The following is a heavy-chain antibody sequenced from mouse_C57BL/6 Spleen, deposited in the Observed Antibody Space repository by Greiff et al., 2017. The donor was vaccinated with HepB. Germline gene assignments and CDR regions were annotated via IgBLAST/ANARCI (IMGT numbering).Heavy chain of an antibody. V-gene: IGHV5-4*01. CDR1: GFTFSSYA. D-gene: IGHD1-1*01. Sequence: DVMLVESGGGLVKPGGSLKLSCAASGFTFSSYAMSWVRQTPEKRLEWVATISDGGSYTYYPDNVKGRFTISRDNAKNNLYLQMSHLKSEDTAMYYCARDRDYYGSSYSDYWGQGTTLTVSS. CDR2: ISDGGSYT. CDR3: ARDRDYYGSSYSDY. J-gene: IGHJ2*01.